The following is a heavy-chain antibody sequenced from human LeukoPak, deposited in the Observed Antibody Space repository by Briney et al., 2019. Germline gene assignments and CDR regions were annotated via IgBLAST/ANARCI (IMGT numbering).Heavy chain of an antibody. D-gene: IGHD6-19*01. CDR1: GSTFSSYW. CDR3: VRDLTLYSSGWYDAFDI. J-gene: IGHJ3*02. CDR2: IKQDGSEK. Sequence: PGGSLRLSCAASGSTFSSYWMNWVRQAPGKGLEWVANIKQDGSEKYYLDSVKGRFTISRDNAKNPLYLQMNSLRAEDTAVYYCVRDLTLYSSGWYDAFDIWGQGTMVTVSS. V-gene: IGHV3-7*01.